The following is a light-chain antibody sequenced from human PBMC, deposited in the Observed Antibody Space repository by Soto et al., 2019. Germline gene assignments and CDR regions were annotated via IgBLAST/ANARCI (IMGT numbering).Light chain of an antibody. CDR2: GAS. V-gene: IGKV3-20*01. Sequence: EIVLTQSPGTLSLSPGEXVTLSCRASQSVSSSYLAWDQQKPGQGPRLLIYGASSRGTGIPDRFSGSGSGTEFTLTISSLQSEDFAVYYCQQYNNWPPWTFGQGTKVDIK. CDR1: QSVSSSY. J-gene: IGKJ1*01. CDR3: QQYNNWPPWT.